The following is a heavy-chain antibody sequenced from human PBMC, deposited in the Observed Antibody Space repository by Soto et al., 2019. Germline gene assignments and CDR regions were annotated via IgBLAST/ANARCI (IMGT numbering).Heavy chain of an antibody. CDR1: GYTFTSYY. CDR3: AREMTMITFGGVMAHGMDV. V-gene: IGHV1-46*01. Sequence: ASVNVSFKSSGYTFTSYYMHWVRQAPGQGLECMGIINPSGGSTSYAQKFQGRVTMTRDTSTSTVYMELSSLRSEDTAVYYCAREMTMITFGGVMAHGMDVWGQGTTVTVSS. J-gene: IGHJ6*02. D-gene: IGHD3-16*01. CDR2: INPSGGST.